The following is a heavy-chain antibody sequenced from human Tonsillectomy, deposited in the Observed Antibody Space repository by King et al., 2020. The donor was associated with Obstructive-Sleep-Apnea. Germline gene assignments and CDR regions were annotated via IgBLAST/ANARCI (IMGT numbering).Heavy chain of an antibody. CDR1: GFTFSNYG. CDR2: IRNDGSNK. CDR3: AKVGGTDGTYYFAS. D-gene: IGHD2-8*02. V-gene: IGHV3-30*02. J-gene: IGHJ4*02. Sequence: VQLVESGGGVVQPGRSLRLSCAASGFTFSNYGMHWVRQAPGKGLEWVALIRNDGSNKYYVDSVKGRFTISRDNSKNTLYLQMNSLRVEDTAVYYCAKVGGTDGTYYFASWGQGTLVGVSS.